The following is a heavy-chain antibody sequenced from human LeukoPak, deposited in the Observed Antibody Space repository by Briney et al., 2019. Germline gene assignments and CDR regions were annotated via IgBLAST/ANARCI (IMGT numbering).Heavy chain of an antibody. Sequence: PGGSLRLSCAASGFTVSTSYMSLVRQAPGKGLEWVSVIFSGGSTYYTDSVKGRFTISRDNSKNMLYLQMNSLRAEDTAVYYCAREEGPLDYWGQGTLVTVSS. CDR3: AREEGPLDY. J-gene: IGHJ4*02. CDR1: GFTVSTSY. CDR2: IFSGGST. V-gene: IGHV3-66*01.